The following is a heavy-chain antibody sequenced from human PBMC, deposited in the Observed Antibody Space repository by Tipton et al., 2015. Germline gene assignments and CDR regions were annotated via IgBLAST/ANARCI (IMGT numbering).Heavy chain of an antibody. CDR3: ARDFRNDAPFDY. J-gene: IGHJ4*02. V-gene: IGHV3-23*01. Sequence: SLRLSCAASGFTFRNYAMTWVRQAPGKGLEWVSAIGGSDGSTYYADSVKGRFTISRDNSKNTLYLQMNSLRAEDTAVYYCARDFRNDAPFDYWGQGTLVTVSS. D-gene: IGHD1-1*01. CDR1: GFTFRNYA. CDR2: IGGSDGST.